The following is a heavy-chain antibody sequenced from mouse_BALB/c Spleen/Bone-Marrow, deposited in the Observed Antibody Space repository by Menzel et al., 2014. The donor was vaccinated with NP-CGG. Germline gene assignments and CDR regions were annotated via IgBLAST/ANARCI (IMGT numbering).Heavy chain of an antibody. V-gene: IGHV3-2*02. J-gene: IGHJ1*01. CDR2: MTYSGST. D-gene: IGHD1-1*01. CDR3: ANYGSWYFAV. Sequence: EVQLQQSGPGLVKPSQSLSLTCTVTGYSITSDYAWYWIRQFPGNTLEWMGYMTYSGSTSYNPSLKSRFFITRDTSKNQFFLQLTSVTTEDTATYYCANYGSWYFAVWGAGTTVTVSS. CDR1: GYSITSDYA.